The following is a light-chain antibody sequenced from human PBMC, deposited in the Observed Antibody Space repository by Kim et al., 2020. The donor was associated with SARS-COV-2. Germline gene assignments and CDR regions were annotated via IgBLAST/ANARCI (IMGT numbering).Light chain of an antibody. CDR1: SSNIGAGSD. J-gene: IGLJ3*02. CDR3: QSYDSSLSGWV. CDR2: GNN. V-gene: IGLV1-40*01. Sequence: QSVLTQPPSVSGAPGQRVAISCAGSSSNIGAGSDVHWYQQPPGAAPKLLIYGNNNRPSGVPDRFSGSNSGTSASLAITGLQADDEADYYCQSYDSSLSGWVFGGGTQLTVL.